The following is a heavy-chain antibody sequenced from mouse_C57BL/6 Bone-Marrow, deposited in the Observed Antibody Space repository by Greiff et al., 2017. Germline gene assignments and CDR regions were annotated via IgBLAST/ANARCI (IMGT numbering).Heavy chain of an antibody. CDR1: GYTFTDYE. Sequence: QVQLQQSGAELVRPGASVTLSCKASGYTFTDYEMHWVKQTPVHGLEWIGAIDPETGGTAYNQKFKGKAILTADKSSSTAYMELRSLTSEDSAVYYGTREGIYYDYDGGGPAWFAYWGQGTLVTVSA. V-gene: IGHV1-15*01. CDR2: IDPETGGT. D-gene: IGHD2-4*01. CDR3: TREGIYYDYDGGGPAWFAY. J-gene: IGHJ3*01.